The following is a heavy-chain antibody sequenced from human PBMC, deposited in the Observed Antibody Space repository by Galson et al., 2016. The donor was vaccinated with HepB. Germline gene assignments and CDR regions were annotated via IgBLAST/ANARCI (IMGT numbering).Heavy chain of an antibody. Sequence: SLRLSCAASGFAFSSYALHWVRQAPGKGLEWVAVISYDGSNKYYADSVKGRFTISRDKSKNTLYLQMNSLRAEGTAVYYCARSMTHGYNFDYWGQGTLVTVSS. CDR3: ARSMTHGYNFDY. V-gene: IGHV3-30*04. CDR2: ISYDGSNK. D-gene: IGHD5-24*01. CDR1: GFAFSSYA. J-gene: IGHJ4*02.